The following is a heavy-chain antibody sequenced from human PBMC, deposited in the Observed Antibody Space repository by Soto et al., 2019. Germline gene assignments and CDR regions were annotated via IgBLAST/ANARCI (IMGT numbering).Heavy chain of an antibody. J-gene: IGHJ4*02. CDR1: GYTFTSYG. Sequence: QVQLVQSGAEVKKPGASVKVSCKASGYTFTSYGISWVRQAPGQGLEWMGWISAYNGNTNYAQKLQGRVIMTTDTSTSTAYMELRSLRSDDTAVYYCATLRQYSSSSSSFDYWGQGTLVTVSS. CDR3: ATLRQYSSSSSSFDY. D-gene: IGHD6-6*01. V-gene: IGHV1-18*04. CDR2: ISAYNGNT.